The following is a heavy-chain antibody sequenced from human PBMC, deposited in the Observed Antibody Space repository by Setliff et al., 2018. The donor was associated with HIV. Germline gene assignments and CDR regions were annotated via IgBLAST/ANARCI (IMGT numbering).Heavy chain of an antibody. CDR3: ARGLRWGDYPEGFDY. Sequence: GASVKVSCKASGYIFTGYYMHWVRQAPGQGLEWMGWINPNSGGTNYAQKFQGRVTMTRDTSISTAYMELSRLRSDDTAVYYCARGLRWGDYPEGFDYWGQGTLVTVSS. J-gene: IGHJ4*02. D-gene: IGHD4-17*01. V-gene: IGHV1-2*02. CDR1: GYIFTGYY. CDR2: INPNSGGT.